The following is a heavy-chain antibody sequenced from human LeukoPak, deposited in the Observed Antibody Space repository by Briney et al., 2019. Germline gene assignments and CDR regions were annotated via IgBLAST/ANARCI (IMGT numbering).Heavy chain of an antibody. CDR3: AKYAHGSGTSFDP. CDR2: IKQDGSEK. CDR1: GFTFSSYW. J-gene: IGHJ5*02. V-gene: IGHV3-7*01. D-gene: IGHD3-10*01. Sequence: GGSLRPSCAASGFTFSSYWMSWVRQAPGKGLEWVANIKQDGSEKYYVDSVKGRFTISRDNAKNSLYLQMNSLRAEDTAVYHCAKYAHGSGTSFDPWGQGTLVTVSS.